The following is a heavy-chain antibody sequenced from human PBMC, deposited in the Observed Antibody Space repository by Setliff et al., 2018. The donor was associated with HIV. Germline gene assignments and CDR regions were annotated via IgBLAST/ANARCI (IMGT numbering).Heavy chain of an antibody. CDR1: GVSIRTCY. CDR3: ARDFRYDTSGSLTGYGLDV. V-gene: IGHV4-59*01. Sequence: PSETLSLTCTVSGVSIRTCYWSWVRQVPGKGLEWIGDTYYGGSTDYNKYNPSLKGRVTISVDIYRKQLSLNLRSVTAADTAVYYCARDFRYDTSGSLTGYGLDVWGQGTTVTVSS. J-gene: IGHJ6*02. CDR2: TYYGGSTDYN. D-gene: IGHD3-22*01.